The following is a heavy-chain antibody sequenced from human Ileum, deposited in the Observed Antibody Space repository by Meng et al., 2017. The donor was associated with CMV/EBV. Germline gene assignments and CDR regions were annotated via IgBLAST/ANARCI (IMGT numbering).Heavy chain of an antibody. CDR3: AKGLMVRSYYFDY. CDR1: GFTFSGFG. V-gene: IGHV3-23*04. Sequence: VELVESGGGLIQPGVSLELACAASGFTFSGFGMSWVRQAPGKVLEWVSIISGSGLDTFYADSVKGRFTISRDTSKNTVYLQMSSLKDEDTAVYYCAKGLMVRSYYFDYWGQGTLVTVSS. J-gene: IGHJ4*02. CDR2: ISGSGLDT. D-gene: IGHD3-10*01.